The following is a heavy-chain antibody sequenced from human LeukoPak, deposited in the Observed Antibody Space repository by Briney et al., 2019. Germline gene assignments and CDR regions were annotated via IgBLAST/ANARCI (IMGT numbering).Heavy chain of an antibody. D-gene: IGHD1-14*01. J-gene: IGHJ6*02. CDR1: GFTFNNYG. V-gene: IGHV3-30*18. Sequence: GGSLRLSCAASGFTFNNYGMHWVRQAPGKGLEWVALISYDGSTKYYADSVKGRFTISRDNSKNTLNLQMNSLRTEDTAVYYCAKGPDTYTEGLFYGMDVWGQGTTVTVSS. CDR2: ISYDGSTK. CDR3: AKGPDTYTEGLFYGMDV.